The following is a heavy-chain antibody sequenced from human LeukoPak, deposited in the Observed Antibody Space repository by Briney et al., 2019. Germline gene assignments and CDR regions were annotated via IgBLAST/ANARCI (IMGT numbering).Heavy chain of an antibody. CDR3: AIAIAAAGTDWFDP. CDR1: AGSISNSGYY. J-gene: IGHJ5*02. Sequence: SETLSLTCTVSAGSISNSGYYWGWIRQPPGKGLEWIGSIYYSGSTYYNPSLKSRVTISVDTSKNQFSLKLSSVTAADTAVYYCAIAIAAAGTDWFDPWGQGTLVTVSS. D-gene: IGHD6-13*01. V-gene: IGHV4-39*01. CDR2: IYYSGST.